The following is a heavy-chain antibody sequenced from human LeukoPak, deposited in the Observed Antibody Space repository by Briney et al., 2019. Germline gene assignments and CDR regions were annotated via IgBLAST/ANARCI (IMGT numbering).Heavy chain of an antibody. V-gene: IGHV1-46*01. Sequence: GASVKVSCKASGYTFTSYYMHWVRQAPGQGLEWMGIINPSGGSTSYAQKFQGRVTMTRDTSTSTVYMELSSLRSEDTAVYYCARDRRRITIFGVVIIPDYFDYWGQGTLVTVSS. CDR2: INPSGGST. D-gene: IGHD3-3*01. J-gene: IGHJ4*02. CDR3: ARDRRRITIFGVVIIPDYFDY. CDR1: GYTFTSYY.